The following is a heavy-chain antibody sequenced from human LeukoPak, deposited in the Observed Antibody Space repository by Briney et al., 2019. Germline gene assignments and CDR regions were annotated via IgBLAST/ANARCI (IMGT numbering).Heavy chain of an antibody. Sequence: GGSLRLSCTASGFTFGDYAMSWVRQAPGKGLEWVSVIYSGGSTYYADSVKGRFTISRDNSKNTLYLQMNSLRAEDTAVYYCARDAGRIDYWGQGTLVTVSS. CDR1: GFTFGDYA. CDR3: ARDAGRIDY. D-gene: IGHD1-26*01. CDR2: IYSGGST. V-gene: IGHV3-53*01. J-gene: IGHJ4*02.